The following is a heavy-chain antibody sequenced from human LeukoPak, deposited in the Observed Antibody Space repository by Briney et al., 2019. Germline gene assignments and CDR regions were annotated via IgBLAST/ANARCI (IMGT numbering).Heavy chain of an antibody. Sequence: GGALRLSCAAAGFTFSSYGMHWVRQAPGKGLGGVAFIRYDGRNKYYADSVKGRFTISRDNSKNALYLQMESLRAEDAAVYYCARGYPSTYYYDSSGYYPAPFDYWGQGTLVTVSS. J-gene: IGHJ4*02. CDR2: IRYDGRNK. CDR3: ARGYPSTYYYDSSGYYPAPFDY. D-gene: IGHD3-22*01. V-gene: IGHV3-30*02. CDR1: GFTFSSYG.